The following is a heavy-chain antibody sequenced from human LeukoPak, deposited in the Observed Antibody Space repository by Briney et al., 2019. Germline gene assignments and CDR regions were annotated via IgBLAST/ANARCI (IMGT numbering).Heavy chain of an antibody. J-gene: IGHJ4*02. CDR1: GGSISSYY. V-gene: IGHV4-59*01. D-gene: IGHD5-18*01. CDR3: ARDRGYSYGPWDY. Sequence: SETLSLICTVSGGSISSYYWIWIRQPPGKGLEWIGYIYYSGSTNYNPSLKSRVTISVDTSKNQFSLKLSSVTAADTAVYYCARDRGYSYGPWDYWGQGTLVTVSS. CDR2: IYYSGST.